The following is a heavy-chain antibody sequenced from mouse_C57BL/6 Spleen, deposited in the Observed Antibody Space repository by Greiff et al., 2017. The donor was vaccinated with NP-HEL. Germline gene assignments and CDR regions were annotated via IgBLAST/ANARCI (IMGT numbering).Heavy chain of an antibody. Sequence: DVKLVESGGDLVKPGGSLKLSCAASGFTFSSYGMSWVRQTPDKRLEWVATISSGGSYTYYPDSVKGRFTISRDNAKNTLYLQMSSLKSEDTAMYYCARRGYGSSSDWYFDVWGTGTTVTVSS. CDR1: GFTFSSYG. J-gene: IGHJ1*03. V-gene: IGHV5-6*02. D-gene: IGHD1-1*01. CDR3: ARRGYGSSSDWYFDV. CDR2: ISSGGSYT.